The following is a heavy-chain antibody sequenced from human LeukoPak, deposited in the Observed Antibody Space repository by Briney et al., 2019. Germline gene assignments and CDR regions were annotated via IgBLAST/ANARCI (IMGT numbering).Heavy chain of an antibody. CDR1: GGSISSGGYS. CDR3: ARAGGYGVVVVPAAFEGYYFDY. CDR2: IYHSGST. V-gene: IGHV4-30-2*01. J-gene: IGHJ4*02. Sequence: SETLSLTCAVSGGSISSGGYSWSWIRQPPGKGLEWIGYIYHSGSTYYNPSLKSRVTISVDTSKNQFSLKLSSVTAADTAVYYCARAGGYGVVVVPAAFEGYYFDYWGQGTLVTVSS. D-gene: IGHD2-2*01.